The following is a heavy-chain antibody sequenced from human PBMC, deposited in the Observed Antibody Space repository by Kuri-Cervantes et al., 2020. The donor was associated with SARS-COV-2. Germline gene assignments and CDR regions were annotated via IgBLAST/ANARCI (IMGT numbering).Heavy chain of an antibody. CDR2: IYHSGST. Sequence: ESLKISCAVSGYSISSGYYWGWIRQPPGKGLEWIGSIYHSGSTYYNPSLKSRVTISVDTSKNQFSLKLSSVTAADTAVYYCASRDGTTLNYYYYYMDVWGKGTTVTVSS. CDR1: GYSISSGYY. J-gene: IGHJ6*03. D-gene: IGHD1-7*01. V-gene: IGHV4-38-2*01. CDR3: ASRDGTTLNYYYYYMDV.